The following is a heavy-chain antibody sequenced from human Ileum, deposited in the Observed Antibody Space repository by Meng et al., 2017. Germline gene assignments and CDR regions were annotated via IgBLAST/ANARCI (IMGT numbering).Heavy chain of an antibody. CDR1: GFTFSSYE. CDR2: ISSSGSTI. D-gene: IGHD2-15*01. Sequence: GESLKISCAASGFTFSSYEMNWVRQAPGKGLEWVSYISSSGSTIYYADSVKGRFTISRDNAKNSLYLQMNSLRAEDTAVYYCARPRDMGFYYYYGMDVWGQGTRVNGAS. J-gene: IGHJ6*02. V-gene: IGHV3-48*03. CDR3: ARPRDMGFYYYYGMDV.